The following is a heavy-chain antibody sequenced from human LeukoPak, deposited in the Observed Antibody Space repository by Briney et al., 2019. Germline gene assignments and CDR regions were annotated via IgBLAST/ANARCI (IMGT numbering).Heavy chain of an antibody. Sequence: GGSLRLSCAVSGITLSNYGMSWVRQAPGKGLEWVAGISDSGGSTNYADSVKGRFTISRDNPKNTLYLQMNSLRVEDTAVYFCAKRGVVIRVILVGFHKEAYYFDSWGQGALVTVSS. V-gene: IGHV3-23*01. CDR2: ISDSGGST. CDR3: AKRGVVIRVILVGFHKEAYYFDS. D-gene: IGHD3-22*01. J-gene: IGHJ4*02. CDR1: GITLSNYG.